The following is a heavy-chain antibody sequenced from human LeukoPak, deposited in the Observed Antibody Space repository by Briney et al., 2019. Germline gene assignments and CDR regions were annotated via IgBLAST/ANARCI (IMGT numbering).Heavy chain of an antibody. D-gene: IGHD2-2*01. CDR3: ARWGLVAPGTYYYYYMDV. CDR1: GYTFTNYG. Sequence: ASVKVSCKTSGYTFTNYGLAWVRQAPGQGLEWMGWINAFNGDTHYAQNFQGRVTMTTVTSTTTAYMEVRSLRSDDTAVYYCARWGLVAPGTYYYYYMDVWGKGTTVTVSS. CDR2: INAFNGDT. J-gene: IGHJ6*03. V-gene: IGHV1-18*01.